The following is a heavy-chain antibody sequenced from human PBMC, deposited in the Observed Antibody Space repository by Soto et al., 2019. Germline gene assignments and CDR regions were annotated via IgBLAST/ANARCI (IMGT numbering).Heavy chain of an antibody. Sequence: PGESLKISCKGSGYSFTSYWIGWVRQMPGKGLEWMGIIYPGDSDTRYSPSFQGQVTISADKSISTAYLQWSSLKASDTAMYYCARSYYDFWSGGSFYPNNNWFDPWGQGTLVTVSS. CDR3: ARSYYDFWSGGSFYPNNNWFDP. D-gene: IGHD3-3*01. CDR1: GYSFTSYW. CDR2: IYPGDSDT. J-gene: IGHJ5*02. V-gene: IGHV5-51*01.